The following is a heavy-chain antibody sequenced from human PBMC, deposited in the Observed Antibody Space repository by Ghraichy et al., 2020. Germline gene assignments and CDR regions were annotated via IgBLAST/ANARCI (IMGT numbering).Heavy chain of an antibody. CDR3: AKDFRGYSSGWFGY. D-gene: IGHD6-19*01. V-gene: IGHV3-23*01. J-gene: IGHJ5*01. Sequence: KRLEWVSAISGSGGSTYYADSVKGRFTISRDNSKNTLYLQMNSLRAEDTAVYYCAKDFRGYSSGWFGYWGQGTL. CDR2: ISGSGGST.